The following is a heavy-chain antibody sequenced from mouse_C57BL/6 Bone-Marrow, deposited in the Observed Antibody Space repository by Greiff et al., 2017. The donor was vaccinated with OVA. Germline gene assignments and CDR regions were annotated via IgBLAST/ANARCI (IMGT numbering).Heavy chain of an antibody. D-gene: IGHD2-4*01. J-gene: IGHJ2*01. CDR1: GYTFTDYY. CDR3: ARKDYEYDEKDY. V-gene: IGHV1-26*01. Sequence: VQLQQSGPELVKPGASVKISCKASGYTFTDYYMNWVKQSHGKSLEWIGDINPNNGGTSYNQKFKGKATLTVDKSSSTAYMELRSLTSEDSAVYYCARKDYEYDEKDYWGQGTTLTVSS. CDR2: INPNNGGT.